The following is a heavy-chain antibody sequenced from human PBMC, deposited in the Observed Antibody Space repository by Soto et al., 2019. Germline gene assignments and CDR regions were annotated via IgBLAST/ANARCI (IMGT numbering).Heavy chain of an antibody. J-gene: IGHJ3*02. CDR3: ASKFGELLADAFDI. D-gene: IGHD3-10*01. CDR2: IYYSGST. CDR1: GGSITSSYY. V-gene: IGHV4-39*07. Sequence: SETLSLTCTVSGGSITSSYYWGWIRQPPGKGLEWIGSIYYSGSTYYNPSLKSRVTISVDKSKSQFSLKMNSVTAADTAVYYCASKFGELLADAFDIWGQGTMVTVSS.